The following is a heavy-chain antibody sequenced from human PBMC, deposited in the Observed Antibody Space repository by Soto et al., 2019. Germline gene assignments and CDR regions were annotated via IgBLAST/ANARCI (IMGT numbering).Heavy chain of an antibody. J-gene: IGHJ5*02. Sequence: ASVKVSCKASGYIFTGYYMHWVRQAPGQGLEWMGWINPNSGGTNYAQKFQGRVTMTRDTSISTAYMELSRLRSDDTAVYYCARDQYPLWSGYYAAFDPWGQGTLVTVSS. CDR3: ARDQYPLWSGYYAAFDP. CDR2: INPNSGGT. V-gene: IGHV1-2*02. CDR1: GYIFTGYY. D-gene: IGHD3-3*01.